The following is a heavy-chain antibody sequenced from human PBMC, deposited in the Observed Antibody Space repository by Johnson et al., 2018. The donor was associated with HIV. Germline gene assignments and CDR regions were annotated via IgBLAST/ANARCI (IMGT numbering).Heavy chain of an antibody. D-gene: IGHD2-15*01. CDR3: ARDLRVVVAAPIGAATSHVFDI. V-gene: IGHV3-30-3*01. CDR2: ISYDGSNK. Sequence: VQLVESGGGVVQPGRSLRLSCAASGFTFSSYAMHWVRQAPGKGLEWVAVISYDGSNKYYADSVKGRFTISRDNSKNSLYLQMNSLRAEDTALYYCARDLRVVVAAPIGAATSHVFDIWGQGTMVTVSS. CDR1: GFTFSSYA. J-gene: IGHJ3*02.